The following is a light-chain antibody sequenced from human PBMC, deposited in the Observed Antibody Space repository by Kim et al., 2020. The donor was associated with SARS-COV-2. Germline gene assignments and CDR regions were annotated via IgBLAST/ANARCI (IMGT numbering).Light chain of an antibody. Sequence: QTVVTQEPSFSVSPGGTVTLTCGLKSASVSTTHYPSWYQQTPGQPPRTLIHTSSTRSSGVPDRFSGSLLGNKAAFTITGAQADDESYYYCLLYMGNGIWVFGGGTKVTVL. J-gene: IGLJ3*02. CDR1: SASVSTTHY. CDR2: TSS. V-gene: IGLV8-61*01. CDR3: LLYMGNGIWV.